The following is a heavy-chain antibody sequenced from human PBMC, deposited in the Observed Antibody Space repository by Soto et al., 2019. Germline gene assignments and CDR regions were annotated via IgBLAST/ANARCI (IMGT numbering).Heavy chain of an antibody. CDR2: INHSGST. Sequence: SETLSLTCAVYGGSFSGYYWSWIRQPPGKGLEWIGEINHSGSTNYNPSLKSRVTISVDTSKNQFSLKLSSVTAADTAVYYCARGPLSDYVWGSYRYMARFDYWGQGTLVTVSS. CDR1: GGSFSGYY. D-gene: IGHD3-16*02. CDR3: ARGPLSDYVWGSYRYMARFDY. V-gene: IGHV4-34*01. J-gene: IGHJ4*02.